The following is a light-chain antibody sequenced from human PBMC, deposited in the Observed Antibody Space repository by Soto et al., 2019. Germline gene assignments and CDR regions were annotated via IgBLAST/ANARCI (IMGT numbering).Light chain of an antibody. CDR3: SSYTISSTSHVV. CDR2: EVS. Sequence: QSVLTQPPSASGSPGQSVTISCIGTSSDVGNYNYVSWYQQHPGKAPKLMIYEVSKRPSGVPDRFSGSKSGNTASLTVSGLQTDDEADYYCSSYTISSTSHVVFGGGTKVTVL. CDR1: SSDVGNYNY. V-gene: IGLV2-8*01. J-gene: IGLJ2*01.